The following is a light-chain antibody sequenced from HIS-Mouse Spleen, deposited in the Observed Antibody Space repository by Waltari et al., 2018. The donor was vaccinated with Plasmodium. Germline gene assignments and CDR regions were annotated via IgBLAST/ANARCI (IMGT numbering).Light chain of an antibody. CDR1: SSDVGGYNY. Sequence: QSALTQPRSVSGSPGQSVPIPCPGTSSDVGGYNYLPWYQHHPGKAPNLIIYDVSKRPSGVPDRFSGSKSGNTASLTISGLQAEDEADYYCCSYAGSYTYVFGTGTKVTVL. J-gene: IGLJ1*01. V-gene: IGLV2-11*01. CDR2: DVS. CDR3: CSYAGSYTYV.